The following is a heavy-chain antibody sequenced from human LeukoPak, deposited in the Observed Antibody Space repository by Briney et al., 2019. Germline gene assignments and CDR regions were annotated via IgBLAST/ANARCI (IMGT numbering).Heavy chain of an antibody. CDR2: IIPIFGTA. Sequence: ASVKVSCKASGGTFSSYAISWVRQAPGQGLEWMGGIIPIFGTANYAQKFQGRVTITTDESTSTAYMELSSLRSEDTAVCYCAVYYYDSSGCPSFDYWGQGTLVTVSS. J-gene: IGHJ4*02. CDR1: GGTFSSYA. D-gene: IGHD3-22*01. CDR3: AVYYYDSSGCPSFDY. V-gene: IGHV1-69*05.